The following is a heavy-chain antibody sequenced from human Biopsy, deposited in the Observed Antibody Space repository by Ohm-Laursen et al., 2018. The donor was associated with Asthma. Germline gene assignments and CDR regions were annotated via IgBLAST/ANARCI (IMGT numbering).Heavy chain of an antibody. CDR1: GFTVSRDP. J-gene: IGHJ4*02. V-gene: IGHV3-53*01. CDR3: AGGVVGDSPLCNY. D-gene: IGHD2-21*02. Sequence: GSLRLSCTASGFTVSRDPMFWVRQAPGNGLEWVSVIYSGGTSDTADSVRGRFTISRDFYKNTLYLQMDSLRAEGTAVYYCAGGVVGDSPLCNYWGQGTLVTVSA. CDR2: IYSGGTS.